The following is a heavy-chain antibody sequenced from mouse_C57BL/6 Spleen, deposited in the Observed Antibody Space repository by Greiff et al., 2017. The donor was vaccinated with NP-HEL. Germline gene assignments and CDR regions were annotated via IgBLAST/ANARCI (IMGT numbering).Heavy chain of an antibody. Sequence: QVQLKESGPGLVQPSQSLSITCTVSGFSLTSYGVHWVRQSPGKGLEWLGVIGRGGSTDYNAAFISRLSISKDNSKTQVFFKMNSLQADDTAIYYCAEGSYGSSSLDYWGQGTTLTVSS. J-gene: IGHJ2*01. CDR1: GFSLTSYG. D-gene: IGHD1-1*01. CDR2: IGRGGST. CDR3: AEGSYGSSSLDY. V-gene: IGHV2-2*01.